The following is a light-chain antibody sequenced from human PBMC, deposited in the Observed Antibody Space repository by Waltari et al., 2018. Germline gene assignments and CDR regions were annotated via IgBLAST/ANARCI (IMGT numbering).Light chain of an antibody. J-gene: IGKJ1*01. CDR1: QGSSNN. V-gene: IGKV1-17*03. CDR2: SAS. Sequence: DIQATQSPSAMSASVGDRVTPTCRASQGSSNNLAWFQQRPGTVPKRLIYSASRLESGVPSRFSGSGSGTEFTLTIRSLQPEDVATYYCLQHRTYPWTFGQGTKVEIK. CDR3: LQHRTYPWT.